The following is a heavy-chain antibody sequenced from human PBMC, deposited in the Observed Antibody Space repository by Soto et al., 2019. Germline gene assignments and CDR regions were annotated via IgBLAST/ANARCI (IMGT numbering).Heavy chain of an antibody. D-gene: IGHD5-18*01. CDR1: GGSFSGYY. V-gene: IGHV4-34*01. CDR3: ASSGYSYGYVKGHFDY. Sequence: QVQLQQWGAGLLKPSETLSLTCAVYGGSFSGYYWSWIRQPPGKGLEWIREINHSGSTNYNPSLKSRVTISVDTSKNQFALKLSSVTAADTAVYYCASSGYSYGYVKGHFDYWGQGTLVTVSS. J-gene: IGHJ4*02. CDR2: INHSGST.